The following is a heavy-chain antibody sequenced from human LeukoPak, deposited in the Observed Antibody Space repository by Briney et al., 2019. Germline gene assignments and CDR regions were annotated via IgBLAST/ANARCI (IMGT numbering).Heavy chain of an antibody. CDR1: GFTFSSYA. J-gene: IGHJ1*01. D-gene: IGHD6-13*01. CDR2: ISGSGGRT. V-gene: IGHV3-23*01. Sequence: GASLRLSCAASGFTFSSYAMNWVRQAPGKGLEWVSAISGSGGRTYYVDSVKGRFTISRDNSKNTLYLQMNSLRAEDTAVYYCAKGMSWYVIFQHWGQGTLVTVSS. CDR3: AKGMSWYVIFQH.